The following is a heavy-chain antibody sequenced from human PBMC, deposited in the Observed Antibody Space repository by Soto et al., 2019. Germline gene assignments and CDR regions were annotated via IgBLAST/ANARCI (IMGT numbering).Heavy chain of an antibody. CDR3: ARVLAARASRDFDY. Sequence: SETLSLTCAVYGGSFSTDYWSWIRQPPGKGLEWIGEINPSGGTNYNPSLKSRVTISVATSKNQFSLKLSSVTAADTAVYYCARVLAARASRDFDYWGQETLVTVS. V-gene: IGHV4-34*01. CDR1: GGSFSTDY. CDR2: INPSGGT. D-gene: IGHD6-6*01. J-gene: IGHJ4*02.